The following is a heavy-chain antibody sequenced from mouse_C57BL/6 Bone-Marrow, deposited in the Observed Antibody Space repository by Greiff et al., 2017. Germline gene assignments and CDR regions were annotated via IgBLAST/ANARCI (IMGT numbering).Heavy chain of an antibody. V-gene: IGHV14-4*01. J-gene: IGHJ1*03. CDR2: IDPENGDT. CDR3: TTPITNGSDYWYFDV. Sequence: VQLQQSGAELVRPGASVKLSCTASGFNIKDDYMHWVKQRPEQGLEWIGWIDPENGDTEYASRFQGKATITADTSSNTAYLQLSSLTSEDTAVYYCTTPITNGSDYWYFDVWGTGTTVTVSS. D-gene: IGHD1-1*01. CDR1: GFNIKDDY.